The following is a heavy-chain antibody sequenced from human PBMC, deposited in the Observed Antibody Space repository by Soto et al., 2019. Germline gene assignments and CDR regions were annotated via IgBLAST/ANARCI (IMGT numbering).Heavy chain of an antibody. J-gene: IGHJ4*02. CDR1: GFTFSSYA. Sequence: GGSLRLSCAASGFTFSSYAMSWVRQAPGKGLEWVSAISGSGGSTYYADSVKGRFTISRDNSKNTLYLQMNSLRAEDTAVYYCAKDPSWEKANYYFDYWGQGTLVTVSS. CDR2: ISGSGGST. D-gene: IGHD1-26*01. CDR3: AKDPSWEKANYYFDY. V-gene: IGHV3-23*01.